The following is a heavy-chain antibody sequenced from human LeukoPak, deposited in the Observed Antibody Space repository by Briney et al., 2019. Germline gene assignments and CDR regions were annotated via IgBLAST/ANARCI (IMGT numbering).Heavy chain of an antibody. V-gene: IGHV5-51*01. CDR2: IYHGYSDT. D-gene: IGHD3-3*01. CDR3: ARHPRITIFGVGPPYYFDY. Sequence: GESLKISCKGSGYSFTSYWIGWVRQMPGEGLEWMGHIYHGYSDTRYSPSFQGQVTISADNSISTAYLQWSSLQASDTAMYYCARHPRITIFGVGPPYYFDYWGQGTLVTVSS. J-gene: IGHJ4*02. CDR1: GYSFTSYW.